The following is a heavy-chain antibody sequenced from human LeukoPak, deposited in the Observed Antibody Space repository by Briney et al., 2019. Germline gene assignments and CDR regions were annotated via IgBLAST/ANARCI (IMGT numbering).Heavy chain of an antibody. CDR1: GFTFSKYA. J-gene: IGHJ5*02. CDR2: ISSSSSYI. CDR3: ARVGELSVPWFDP. V-gene: IGHV3-21*01. Sequence: GGSLRLSCAASGFTFSKYAMSWVRQAPGKGLEWVSSISSSSSYIYCADSVKGRFTISRDNAKNSLYLQMNSLRAEDTAVYYCARVGELSVPWFDPWGQGTLVTVSS. D-gene: IGHD1-7*01.